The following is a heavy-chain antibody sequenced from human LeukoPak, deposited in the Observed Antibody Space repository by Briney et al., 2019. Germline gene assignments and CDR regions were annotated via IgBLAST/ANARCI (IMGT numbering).Heavy chain of an antibody. J-gene: IGHJ4*02. Sequence: GGSLRLSCAASGFTFSNYWMHWVRQAPGKGLVWVSRINSDGSSTSYADSVKGRFTISRDNAKDTLYLQVNSLRVEDTAVYYCARDHPHYDILTDYYSGYFDYWGQGTLVTVSS. CDR1: GFTFSNYW. CDR2: INSDGSST. CDR3: ARDHPHYDILTDYYSGYFDY. V-gene: IGHV3-74*01. D-gene: IGHD3-9*01.